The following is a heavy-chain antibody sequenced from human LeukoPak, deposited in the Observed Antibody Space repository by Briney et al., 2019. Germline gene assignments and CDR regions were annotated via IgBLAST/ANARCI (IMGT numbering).Heavy chain of an antibody. Sequence: GGSLRLSCAASGFTFSSYWMSWVRQAPGKGLEWVANIKLDGSEKYYVDSVKGRFTIFRDNAKNSLYLQMNSLRAEDTAVYYCARELGSSGYYPFDYWGQGTLVTVSS. J-gene: IGHJ4*02. V-gene: IGHV3-7*01. CDR1: GFTFSSYW. CDR3: ARELGSSGYYPFDY. D-gene: IGHD3-22*01. CDR2: IKLDGSEK.